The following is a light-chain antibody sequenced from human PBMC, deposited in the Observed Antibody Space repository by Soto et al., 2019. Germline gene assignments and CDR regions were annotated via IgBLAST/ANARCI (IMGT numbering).Light chain of an antibody. V-gene: IGKV1-5*01. CDR3: QQYHSYWT. CDR1: QNIRSR. Sequence: DFQMTYCPSTVSSSVVDRVTIACRASQNIRSRLAWFQQKPGKAPKLLIYDASSLESGVPQRFSGSGSGTEFTLTISSLQTDDFSTYYCQQYHSYWTFGQGTKVDIK. J-gene: IGKJ1*01. CDR2: DAS.